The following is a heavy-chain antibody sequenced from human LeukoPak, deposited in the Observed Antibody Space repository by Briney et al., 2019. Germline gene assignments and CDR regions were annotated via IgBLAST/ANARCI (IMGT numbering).Heavy chain of an antibody. CDR2: IYSSGST. CDR1: GGSITNYY. D-gene: IGHD3-10*01. CDR3: ARSLSGTSLRAFDI. Sequence: SETLSLTCTVSGGSITNYYWSWVRQPAGKGLEWIGRIYSSGSTNYNPSLKSRVTMSVDTSENQFSLKLTSVTAADTALYYCARSLSGTSLRAFDIWGQGTMVTVSS. V-gene: IGHV4-4*07. J-gene: IGHJ3*02.